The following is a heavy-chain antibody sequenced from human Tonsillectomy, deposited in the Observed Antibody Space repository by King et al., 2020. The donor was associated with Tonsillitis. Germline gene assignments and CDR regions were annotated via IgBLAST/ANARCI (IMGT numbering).Heavy chain of an antibody. V-gene: IGHV4-34*01. CDR1: GGSFSGYY. D-gene: IGHD3-3*01. CDR2: INHSGST. J-gene: IGHJ6*04. Sequence: VQLQQWGAGLLKPSETLSLTCAVSGGSFSGYYWSWIRQPPGKGLEWIREINHSGSTNYNPSLKSRVTISVDTSKNQFSLKLSSVTAADTAVYYCARGRYYDFWSGYYLDVWGKGTTVTVSS. CDR3: ARGRYYDFWSGYYLDV.